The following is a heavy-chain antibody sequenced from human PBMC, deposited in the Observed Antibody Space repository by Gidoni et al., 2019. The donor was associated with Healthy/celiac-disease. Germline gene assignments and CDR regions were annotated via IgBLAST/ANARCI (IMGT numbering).Heavy chain of an antibody. D-gene: IGHD6-6*01. CDR2: IYPGDSDT. CDR1: GYSFTSYW. J-gene: IGHJ6*03. Sequence: EVQLVQSGAEVKKPGESLKISCKGSGYSFTSYWIGWVRQMPGKGLEWMGIIYPGDSDTRYSPSFQGQVTISADKSISTAYLQWSSLKASDTAMYYCARAIAARARDYYYYMDVWGKGTTVTVSS. CDR3: ARAIAARARDYYYYMDV. V-gene: IGHV5-51*01.